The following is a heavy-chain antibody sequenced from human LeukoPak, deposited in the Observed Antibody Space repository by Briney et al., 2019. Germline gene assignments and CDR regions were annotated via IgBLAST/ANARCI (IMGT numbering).Heavy chain of an antibody. J-gene: IGHJ4*02. D-gene: IGHD2-15*01. Sequence: PSETLSLTCTVSGGSISSNTYYWGWIRQPPGKGLEWIGSIYYSGSTYYNPSLKSRVTMSVDTSKNQFSLKLSSVTAADTAMYYCARLNSGGSSNLLHWGQGTLVTVSS. CDR1: GGSISSNTYY. CDR3: ARLNSGGSSNLLH. CDR2: IYYSGST. V-gene: IGHV4-39*07.